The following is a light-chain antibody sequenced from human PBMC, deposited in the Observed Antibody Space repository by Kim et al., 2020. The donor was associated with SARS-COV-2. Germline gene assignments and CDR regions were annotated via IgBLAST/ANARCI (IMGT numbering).Light chain of an antibody. CDR1: GSDVGANNY. V-gene: IGLV2-14*03. J-gene: IGLJ2*01. CDR2: DIS. Sequence: QSALTQPASVSGSPGQSITISCTGTGSDVGANNYVSWYQQYPGKAPKLMIYDISNRPSGVSDRFSGSKSGNTASLTISGLQAEDEADYYCSSYSRSTLIFGAGTKVTVL. CDR3: SSYSRSTLI.